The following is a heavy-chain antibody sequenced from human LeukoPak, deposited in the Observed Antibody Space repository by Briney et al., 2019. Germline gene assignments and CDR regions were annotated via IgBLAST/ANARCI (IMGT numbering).Heavy chain of an antibody. CDR1: GGSISSGDYY. Sequence: PSQTLSLTCTVSGGSISSGDYYWSWIRQPPGKGLEWIGYIYYSGSTYYNPSLKSRVTISVDTSKNQFSLKLSSVTAADTVVYYCAREGKLRFLGDRRIDPWGQGTLVTVSS. V-gene: IGHV4-30-4*08. CDR2: IYYSGST. J-gene: IGHJ5*02. D-gene: IGHD3-3*01. CDR3: AREGKLRFLGDRRIDP.